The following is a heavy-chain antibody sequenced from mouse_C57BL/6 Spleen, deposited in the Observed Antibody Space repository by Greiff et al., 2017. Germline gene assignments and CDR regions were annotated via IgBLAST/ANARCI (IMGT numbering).Heavy chain of an antibody. D-gene: IGHD2-3*01. J-gene: IGHJ2*01. CDR1: GYAFTNYL. CDR2: INPGSGGT. V-gene: IGHV1-54*01. CDR3: ARDDGLDY. Sequence: VQLQQSGAELVRPGTSVKVSCKASGYAFTNYLIEWVKQRPGQGLGWIGVINPGSGGTNYNEKFKGKATLTADKSSSTAYMQLSSLTSEDSAVYFCARDDGLDYWGQGTTLTVSS.